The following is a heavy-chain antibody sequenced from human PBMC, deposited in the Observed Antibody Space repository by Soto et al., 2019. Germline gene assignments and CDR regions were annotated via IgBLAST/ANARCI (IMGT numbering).Heavy chain of an antibody. J-gene: IGHJ5*02. CDR3: ARDLGWPAARFDP. Sequence: QVPLVASGGGVVPPGRSLSLSCAASGFTFRNHGMHWVRLAPGKGLEWVAVIWYDGSEKYYADSVKDRFTVSRDNSKNTLYLQMNSLRGEDTAVYYCARDLGWPAARFDPWGQGTLVTVPS. V-gene: IGHV3-33*01. D-gene: IGHD2-2*01. CDR2: IWYDGSEK. CDR1: GFTFRNHG.